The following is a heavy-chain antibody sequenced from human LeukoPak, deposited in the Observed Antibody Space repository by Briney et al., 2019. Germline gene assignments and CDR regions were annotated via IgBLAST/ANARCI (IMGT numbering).Heavy chain of an antibody. J-gene: IGHJ3*02. Sequence: SETLSLTCTVSGDSISSGGHYWSWIRQPPGKGLEWIGYIYHTGSTYYNPSLKSRLTISVDGPKNQFSLKLTSVTAADTAVYYCARVGSFEPGTNGFDIWGQGTRVTVSS. CDR3: ARVGSFEPGTNGFDI. CDR1: GDSISSGGHY. V-gene: IGHV4-30-2*01. CDR2: IYHTGST. D-gene: IGHD1-14*01.